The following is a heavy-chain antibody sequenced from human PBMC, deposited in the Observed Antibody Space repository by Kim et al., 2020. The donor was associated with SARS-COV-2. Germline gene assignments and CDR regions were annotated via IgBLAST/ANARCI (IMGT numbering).Heavy chain of an antibody. CDR3: ARGSGYFDWLPPPAY. Sequence: SETLSLTCTVSGYSISSGYYWAWLRQPPGKGLEWIGSIYHTGSTYYSPSLKSRVSISVDTSKNQFSLKLSVLTAADTAVYYCARGSGYFDWLPPPAYWGQGTLVTVSS. CDR1: GYSISSGYY. J-gene: IGHJ4*02. V-gene: IGHV4-38-2*02. CDR2: IYHTGST. D-gene: IGHD3-9*01.